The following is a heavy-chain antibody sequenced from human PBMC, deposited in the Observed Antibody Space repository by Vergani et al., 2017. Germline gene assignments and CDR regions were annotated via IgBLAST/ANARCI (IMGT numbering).Heavy chain of an antibody. CDR2: IYWNVDK. CDR1: GFSLSTSGVG. Sequence: QITLKESGPTLVKPTQTLTLTCTFSGFSLSTSGVGVGWIRQPPGKALEWLALIYWNVDKRYSPSLKSRLTITKDTSKNQVVLTMTNMDPVDTATYYCAHSHGITGTTPFDYWGQGTLVTVSS. J-gene: IGHJ4*02. CDR3: AHSHGITGTTPFDY. V-gene: IGHV2-5*01. D-gene: IGHD1-7*01.